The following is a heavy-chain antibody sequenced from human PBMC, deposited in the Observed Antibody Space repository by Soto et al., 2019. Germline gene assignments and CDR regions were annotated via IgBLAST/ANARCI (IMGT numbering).Heavy chain of an antibody. Sequence: GSLRLSCAASGFTFSSYWMSWVRQAPGKGLEWVANIKQDGSEKYYVDSVKGRFTISRDNAKNSLYLQMNSLRAEDTAVYYCAREYYDFWSGYYYGMDVWGQGTTVTAP. CDR3: AREYYDFWSGYYYGMDV. V-gene: IGHV3-7*03. J-gene: IGHJ6*02. D-gene: IGHD3-3*01. CDR1: GFTFSSYW. CDR2: IKQDGSEK.